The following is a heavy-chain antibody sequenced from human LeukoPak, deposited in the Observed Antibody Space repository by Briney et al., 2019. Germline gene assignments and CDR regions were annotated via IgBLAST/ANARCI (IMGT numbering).Heavy chain of an antibody. CDR2: IIPIFGTA. D-gene: IGHD1/OR15-1a*01. CDR3: ARGRHNWNTVRGRYYYYMDV. CDR1: GGTFSSYA. Sequence: ASVKVSCKASGGTFSSYAISWVRQAPGQGLEWMGGIIPIFGTANYAQKFQGRVTITADESTSTAYMELSSLRSEDTAVYYCARGRHNWNTVRGRYYYYMDVWGKGTTVTVSS. V-gene: IGHV1-69*13. J-gene: IGHJ6*03.